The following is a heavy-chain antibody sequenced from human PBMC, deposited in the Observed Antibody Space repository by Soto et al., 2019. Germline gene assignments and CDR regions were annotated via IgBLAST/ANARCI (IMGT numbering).Heavy chain of an antibody. D-gene: IGHD1-1*01. Sequence: SQTLSLPCAISGDSVSSNSAAWNWIRQSPSRGLEWLGRTYYRSKWTNDYALSVEGRITTNPDTSKNQFSLQLNSLTPEDTAVYYCARGYAFDIWGQGTMVTVSS. CDR2: TYYRSKWTN. J-gene: IGHJ3*02. CDR1: GDSVSSNSAA. CDR3: ARGYAFDI. V-gene: IGHV6-1*01.